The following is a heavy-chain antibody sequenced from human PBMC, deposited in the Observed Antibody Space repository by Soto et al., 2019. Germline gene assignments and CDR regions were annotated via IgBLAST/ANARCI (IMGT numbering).Heavy chain of an antibody. V-gene: IGHV3-72*01. CDR1: GFTFSDHY. Sequence: EVQLVESGGGLVQPGGSLRLSCAASGFTFSDHYMDWVRQAPGKGLEWVGRSRNKANSDTTEYAASVKGRFTISRDDSENSVHLQMNSLKIEDTAVYFCIRPMTGTTRGFDYWGQGTLVTVSS. CDR2: SRNKANSDTT. D-gene: IGHD1-1*01. J-gene: IGHJ4*02. CDR3: IRPMTGTTRGFDY.